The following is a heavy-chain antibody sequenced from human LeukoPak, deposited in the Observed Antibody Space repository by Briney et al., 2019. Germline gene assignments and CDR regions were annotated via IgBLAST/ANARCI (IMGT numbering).Heavy chain of an antibody. CDR2: IDYDSSHI. J-gene: IGHJ4*02. CDR3: ARDPLRYLRVGHYDC. CDR1: GFTFSNSA. V-gene: IGHV3-21*01. D-gene: IGHD3-9*01. Sequence: PGGSLRLSCAASGFTFSNSAMNWVRQVPGKGLEWVSSIDYDSSHIYYAASVRGRFTISRDNARNSVYLQMNSLRVEDTAVYYCARDPLRYLRVGHYDCWGQGTLVAVSS.